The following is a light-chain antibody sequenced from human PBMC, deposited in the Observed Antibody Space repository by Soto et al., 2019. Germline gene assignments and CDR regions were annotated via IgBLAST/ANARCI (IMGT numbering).Light chain of an antibody. CDR2: GAS. J-gene: IGKJ1*01. V-gene: IGKV3-15*01. CDR3: QHYSTWLWT. Sequence: EIVMTQSPATLSVSPGERATLSCRASQSVSSKLAWYQQKPGQGPGLLIYGASTRATGIPARFSGSGSGTDFTLTISSLQSEDFAVYYCQHYSTWLWTFGQGTKVEIK. CDR1: QSVSSK.